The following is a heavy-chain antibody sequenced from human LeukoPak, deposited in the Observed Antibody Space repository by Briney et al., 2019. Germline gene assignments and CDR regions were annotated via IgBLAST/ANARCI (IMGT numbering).Heavy chain of an antibody. V-gene: IGHV1-69*04. CDR1: GGTFSSYA. CDR2: IIPILGIA. CDR3: ARELYYYDSSGYYRT. J-gene: IGHJ5*02. D-gene: IGHD3-22*01. Sequence: ASENVSCKASGGTFSSYAISWVRQAPGQGLEWMGRIIPILGIANYAQKFQGRVTITADKSTSTAYMELSSLRSEDTAVYYCARELYYYDSSGYYRTWGQGTLVTVSS.